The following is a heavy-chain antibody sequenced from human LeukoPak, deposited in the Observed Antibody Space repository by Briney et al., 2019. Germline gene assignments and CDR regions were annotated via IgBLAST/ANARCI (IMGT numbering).Heavy chain of an antibody. CDR2: ISSSGSTI. J-gene: IGHJ3*02. CDR1: GFTFSDYY. V-gene: IGHV3-11*01. D-gene: IGHD3-22*01. CDR3: ARESYYDSRDSFSDAFHI. Sequence: GGSLRLSCAASGFTFSDYYMSWIRQAPGKGLEWISYISSSGSTIYYADSVKGRFTISRDNAKNSLYLQMNSLRAEDTAVYYCARESYYDSRDSFSDAFHIWGQGTMVTVSS.